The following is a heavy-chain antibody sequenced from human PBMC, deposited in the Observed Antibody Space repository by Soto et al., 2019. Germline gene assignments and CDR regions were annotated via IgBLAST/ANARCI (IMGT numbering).Heavy chain of an antibody. V-gene: IGHV4-59*01. CDR2: IYYSGST. Sequence: PSETLSLTCTVSGGSISSYYWSWIRQPPGKGLEWIGYIYYSGSTNYNPSLKSRVTISVDTSKNQFSLKLSSVTAADTAVYYCAGSGVGYGDYPYAFDIWGQGTMVTVSS. J-gene: IGHJ3*02. CDR3: AGSGVGYGDYPYAFDI. D-gene: IGHD4-17*01. CDR1: GGSISSYY.